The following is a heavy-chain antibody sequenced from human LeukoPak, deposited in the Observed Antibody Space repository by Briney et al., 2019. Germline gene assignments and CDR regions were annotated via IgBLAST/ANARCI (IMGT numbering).Heavy chain of an antibody. CDR2: TNEGGSST. CDR1: GFSFSTYW. Sequence: GGSLRLSCAASGFSFSTYWMHWVRQAPGKGLVWVSRTNEGGSSTSYADSVKGRFTISRDNAMNSLYLQMNSLRAEDTAVYYCARGAYYYFFWGQGTLVTVSS. V-gene: IGHV3-74*01. CDR3: ARGAYYYFF. D-gene: IGHD3-10*01. J-gene: IGHJ4*02.